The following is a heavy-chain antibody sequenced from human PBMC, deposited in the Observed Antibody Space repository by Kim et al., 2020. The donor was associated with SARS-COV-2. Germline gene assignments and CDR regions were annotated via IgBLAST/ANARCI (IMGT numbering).Heavy chain of an antibody. D-gene: IGHD3-16*01. V-gene: IGHV4-39*01. CDR1: AGSISSSDYQ. J-gene: IGHJ6*03. CDR2: ISYIGGT. Sequence: SETLSLTCSVSAGSISSSDYQWGWIRRAQGKGLELIGTISYIGGTHHNPSLKSRVTVSIDMSKNQFSLNLSSVTAADTAVYYCVRIYARYYYYYMDVWGKGTTVTVSS. CDR3: VRIYARYYYYYMDV.